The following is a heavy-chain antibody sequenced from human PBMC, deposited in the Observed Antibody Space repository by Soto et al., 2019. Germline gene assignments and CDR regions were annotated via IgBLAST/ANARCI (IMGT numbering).Heavy chain of an antibody. D-gene: IGHD3-22*01. Sequence: SETLSLTCTVSGGSISSGDYYWSWIRQPPGKGLEWIGYIYYSGSTYYNPSLKSRVTISVDTSKNQFSLKLSSVTAADTAVYYCASTYYYDSSGYRSVRGWFDPWGQGTLVTVSS. J-gene: IGHJ5*02. V-gene: IGHV4-30-4*01. CDR3: ASTYYYDSSGYRSVRGWFDP. CDR1: GGSISSGDYY. CDR2: IYYSGST.